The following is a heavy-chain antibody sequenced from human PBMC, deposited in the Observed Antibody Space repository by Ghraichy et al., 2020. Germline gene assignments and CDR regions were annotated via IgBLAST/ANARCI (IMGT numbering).Heavy chain of an antibody. D-gene: IGHD1-7*01. CDR2: IYYSGST. Sequence: SETLSLTCTVSGGSISSGGYYWSWIRQHPGKGLEWIGYIYYSGSTYYNPSLKSRVTISVDTSKNQFSLKLSSVTAADTAVYYCARGWNSIPPRADDGRGPNFDYWGQGTLVTVSS. V-gene: IGHV4-31*03. J-gene: IGHJ4*02. CDR3: ARGWNSIPPRADDGRGPNFDY. CDR1: GGSISSGGYY.